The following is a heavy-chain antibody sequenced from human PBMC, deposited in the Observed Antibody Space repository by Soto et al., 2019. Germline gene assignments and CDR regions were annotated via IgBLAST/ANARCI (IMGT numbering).Heavy chain of an antibody. Sequence: ASVKVSFKSSGYTFTSDGIIWVRQATGQGLEWMGWISAYNGNTNYAQKLQGRVTMTTDTSTSTAYMELRSLRSDDTAVYYCARERYYGSGSDNWFDPWGQGTMVTV. CDR2: ISAYNGNT. CDR1: GYTFTSDG. J-gene: IGHJ5*02. D-gene: IGHD3-10*01. CDR3: ARERYYGSGSDNWFDP. V-gene: IGHV1-18*01.